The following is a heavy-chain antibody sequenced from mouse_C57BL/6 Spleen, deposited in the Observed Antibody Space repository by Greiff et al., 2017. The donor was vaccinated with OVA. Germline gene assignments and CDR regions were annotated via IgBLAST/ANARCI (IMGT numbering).Heavy chain of an antibody. V-gene: IGHV1-81*01. CDR1: GYTFTSYG. CDR3: ARGLTGTNFDY. D-gene: IGHD4-1*01. Sequence: VKLMESGAELARPGASVKLSCKASGYTFTSYGISWVKQRTGQGLEWIGEIYPRSGNTYYNEKFKGKATLTADKSSSTAYMELRSLTSEDSAVYFCARGLTGTNFDYWGQGTTLTVSS. CDR2: IYPRSGNT. J-gene: IGHJ2*01.